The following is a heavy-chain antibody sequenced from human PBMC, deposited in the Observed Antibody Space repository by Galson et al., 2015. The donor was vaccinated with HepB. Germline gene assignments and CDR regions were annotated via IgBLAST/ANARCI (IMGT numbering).Heavy chain of an antibody. Sequence: SLRLSCAASGFTFNSYWMSWVRQAPGKGLEWVANIKQDGSEKYYVDSVKGRFTISRDNGKNSLYLQVNSLRAEDTAVYYCARDLWSAFGYHYYGMDVWGQGTTVTVSS. CDR3: ARDLWSAFGYHYYGMDV. D-gene: IGHD3-3*01. CDR2: IKQDGSEK. V-gene: IGHV3-7*01. J-gene: IGHJ6*02. CDR1: GFTFNSYW.